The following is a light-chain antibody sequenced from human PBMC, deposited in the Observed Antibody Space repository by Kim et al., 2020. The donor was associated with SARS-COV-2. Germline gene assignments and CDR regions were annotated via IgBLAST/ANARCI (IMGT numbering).Light chain of an antibody. V-gene: IGLV1-40*01. J-gene: IGLJ2*01. CDR1: SSNIGAGYH. CDR2: DNT. CDR3: LSYDSSLSAL. Sequence: QSVLTQPPSVSGAPGQAVTISCSGSSSNIGAGYHVHWYQQLPGTAPKLLIYDNTNRPSGVPDRFSGSKSGTSASLAITGLQAEDEADYYCLSYDSSLSALFGGGTKVTVL.